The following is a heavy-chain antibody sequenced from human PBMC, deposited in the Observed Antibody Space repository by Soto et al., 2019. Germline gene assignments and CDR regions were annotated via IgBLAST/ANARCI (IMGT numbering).Heavy chain of an antibody. D-gene: IGHD3-22*01. V-gene: IGHV4-39*01. CDR3: ARLSYESRGYYWFDP. CDR1: GGSINSTTYY. Sequence: PSETLYLTCTFSGGSINSTTYYWGWIRQPPGKGLEWIGSIYYSGITYDNPSLKSRVTVSVDTSKNQFSLKLSSVTAADTAVYYFARLSYESRGYYWFDPWGQGTPVTGSS. CDR2: IYYSGIT. J-gene: IGHJ5*02.